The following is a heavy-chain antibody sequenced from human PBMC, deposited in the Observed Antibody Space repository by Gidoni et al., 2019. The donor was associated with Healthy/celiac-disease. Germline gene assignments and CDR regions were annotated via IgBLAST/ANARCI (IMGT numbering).Heavy chain of an antibody. V-gene: IGHV1-69*01. CDR1: GGTFSSYA. D-gene: IGHD2-2*01. CDR2: IIPIFGTA. J-gene: IGHJ2*01. Sequence: QVQLVQSGAEVKKPGSSVKVSCKASGGTFSSYAISWVRQAPGQGLEWMGGIIPIFGTANYAQKFQGRVTITADESTSTAYMELSSLRSEDTAVYYCAGVRVRVPARIDWYFDLWGRGTLVTVSS. CDR3: AGVRVRVPARIDWYFDL.